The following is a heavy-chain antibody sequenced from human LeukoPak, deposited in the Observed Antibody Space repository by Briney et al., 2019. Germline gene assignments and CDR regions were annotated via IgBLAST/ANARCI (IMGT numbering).Heavy chain of an antibody. V-gene: IGHV3-30*03. D-gene: IGHD2-15*01. CDR2: ISYDGRNK. Sequence: GGSLRLSCAASGFTFNSYGMHWVRQAPGKGLEWVAVISYDGRNKKYAVSVKGRFTISRDNSKNTLYLQMNSLRAEDTAVYYCARGYCSGTACDLDYWGQGTLVTVSS. CDR1: GFTFNSYG. CDR3: ARGYCSGTACDLDY. J-gene: IGHJ4*02.